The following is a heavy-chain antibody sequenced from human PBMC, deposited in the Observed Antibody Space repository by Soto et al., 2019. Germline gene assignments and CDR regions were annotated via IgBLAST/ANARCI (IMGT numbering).Heavy chain of an antibody. V-gene: IGHV1-69*02. CDR2: IIPILGIA. Sequence: VKVSCKASGGTFSSHTISWVRQAPGQGLEWMGRIIPILGIANYAQKFQGRVTITADKSTSTAYMELSSLRSEDTAVYYCARAVAVAGAFDIWGQGTMVTVSS. CDR3: ARAVAVAGAFDI. J-gene: IGHJ3*02. D-gene: IGHD6-19*01. CDR1: GGTFSSHT.